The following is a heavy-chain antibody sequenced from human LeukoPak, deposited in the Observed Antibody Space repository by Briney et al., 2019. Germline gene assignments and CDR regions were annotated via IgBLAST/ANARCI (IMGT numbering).Heavy chain of an antibody. CDR2: IFYTGST. J-gene: IGHJ6*03. D-gene: IGHD6-13*01. V-gene: IGHV4-39*07. CDR1: GGSISSNDHF. CDR3: ARGRAAARYYYYYYMDV. Sequence: SETLSLTCTVSGGSISSNDHFWGWIRQPPGKELEWIANIFYTGSTFYNPSLKSRVTISVDTSTNQFSLKLSSVTAADTAVYYCARGRAAARYYYYYYMDVWGKGTTVTVSS.